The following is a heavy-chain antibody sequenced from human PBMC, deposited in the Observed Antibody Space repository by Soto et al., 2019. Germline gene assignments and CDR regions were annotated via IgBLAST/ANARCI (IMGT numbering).Heavy chain of an antibody. D-gene: IGHD3-3*01. CDR2: ISAYNGNT. V-gene: IGHV1-18*04. CDR1: GYTFTSYG. Sequence: ASVKVSCKASGYTFTSYGISWVRQAPGQGLEWMGLISAYNGNTNYAQKLQGRVTMTTDTSTSTAYMELRSLRSDDTAVYYCARDPRGLLRFLEWAQDAFDIWGQGTMVTVSS. CDR3: ARDPRGLLRFLEWAQDAFDI. J-gene: IGHJ3*02.